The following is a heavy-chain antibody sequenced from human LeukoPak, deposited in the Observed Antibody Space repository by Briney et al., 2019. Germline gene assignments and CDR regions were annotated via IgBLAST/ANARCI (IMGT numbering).Heavy chain of an antibody. Sequence: SETLSLTCTVSGDSVSGSFWSWVRQPPGKGLDWIGYVSYSGDTNYNPSLKSRVTISVGTSKNQLSLKLSSVTAADTAVYYCARGSGWSGTFFDSWGQGTLVTVSS. V-gene: IGHV4-59*02. CDR2: VSYSGDT. CDR3: ARGSGWSGTFFDS. D-gene: IGHD6-13*01. CDR1: GDSVSGSF. J-gene: IGHJ4*02.